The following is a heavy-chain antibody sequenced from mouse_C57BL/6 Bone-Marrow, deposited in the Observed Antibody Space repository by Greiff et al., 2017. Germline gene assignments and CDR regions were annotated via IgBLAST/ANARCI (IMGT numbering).Heavy chain of an antibody. V-gene: IGHV14-4*01. CDR1: GFNIKDDY. CDR2: IDPENGDT. CDR3: RITTVAYWYFDV. D-gene: IGHD1-1*01. Sequence: EVQLQQSGAELVRPGASVKLSCTASGFNIKDDYMHWVKQRPEQGLEWIGWIDPENGDTEYASKFQGKATITADTSSNTAYLQLSSLTSEDTAVYYCRITTVAYWYFDVWGTGTTVTVSS. J-gene: IGHJ1*03.